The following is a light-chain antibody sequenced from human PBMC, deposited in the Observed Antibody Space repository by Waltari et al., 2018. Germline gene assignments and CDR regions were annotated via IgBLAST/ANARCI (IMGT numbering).Light chain of an antibody. CDR3: QQGNSYPWT. CDR2: YAN. Sequence: IQMSHSPPSLSASVGDRVTITSRASQGISSYLNWYQQKPGKAPKLLIYYANSLASGVPSRFSGSGSGTEFTLTISSLQPEDFATYYCQQGNSYPWTFGQGTKVEIK. J-gene: IGKJ1*01. CDR1: QGISSY. V-gene: IGKV1-13*02.